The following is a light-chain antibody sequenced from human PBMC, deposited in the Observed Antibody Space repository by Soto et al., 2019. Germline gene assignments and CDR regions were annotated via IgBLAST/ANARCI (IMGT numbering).Light chain of an antibody. V-gene: IGLV2-11*01. CDR1: SSDVGGYNY. CDR3: CSYAGGNYV. J-gene: IGLJ1*01. CDR2: DVS. Sequence: QSVLTQPRSVSGSPGQSVTISCTGTSSDVGGYNYVSWYQQHPGKAPKLMIYDVSKRPSGVPDRFSGSKSGNTASLTISGLQAEDEADYYCCSYAGGNYVFXTGTKVTVL.